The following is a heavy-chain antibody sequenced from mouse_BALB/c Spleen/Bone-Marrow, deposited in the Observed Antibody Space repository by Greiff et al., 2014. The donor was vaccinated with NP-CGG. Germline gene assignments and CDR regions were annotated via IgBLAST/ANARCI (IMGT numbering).Heavy chain of an antibody. CDR2: IDPANGNT. V-gene: IGHV14-3*02. CDR3: ASYYYGHYFDY. Sequence: EVQLQQSGAELVKPGASVKLSCTASGFNIKDTYMHWVKQRPEQGLEWIGRIDPANGNTKYDPKFQGKATITADTSPNTAYLQLSSLTSEDTAVYYCASYYYGHYFDYWGQGTTLTVSS. D-gene: IGHD1-1*01. CDR1: GFNIKDTY. J-gene: IGHJ2*01.